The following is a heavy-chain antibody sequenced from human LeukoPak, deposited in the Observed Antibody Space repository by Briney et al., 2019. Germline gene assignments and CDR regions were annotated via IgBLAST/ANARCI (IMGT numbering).Heavy chain of an antibody. D-gene: IGHD3-10*01. Sequence: PSETLSLTCTVSGGSISNFYWNWIRQPPGKGLEWIGYIYYSGSTNYNPSLKSRVTISIDTSKNQFSLKLSSVTAADTAVYYCARGAYFYGSGINWFDPWGQGTLITVSS. CDR2: IYYSGST. CDR1: GGSISNFY. CDR3: ARGAYFYGSGINWFDP. V-gene: IGHV4-59*01. J-gene: IGHJ5*02.